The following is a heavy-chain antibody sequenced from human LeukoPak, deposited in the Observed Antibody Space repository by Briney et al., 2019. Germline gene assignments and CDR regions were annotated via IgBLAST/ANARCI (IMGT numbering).Heavy chain of an antibody. D-gene: IGHD5-18*01. J-gene: IGHJ6*03. V-gene: IGHV4-34*01. CDR2: INHSGST. Sequence: SETLSLTCAVYGGSFSGYYWSWIRQPPGKGLEWIGEINHSGSTNYNPSLKSRVTISVDTSKNQFSLKLSSVTAADTAVYYCARGLGYSYGYNYYYYMDVWGKGTTVTVSS. CDR3: ARGLGYSYGYNYYYYMDV. CDR1: GGSFSGYY.